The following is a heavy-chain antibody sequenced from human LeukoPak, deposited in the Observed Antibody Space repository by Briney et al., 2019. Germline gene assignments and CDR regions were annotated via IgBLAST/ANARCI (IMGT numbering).Heavy chain of an antibody. D-gene: IGHD1-7*01. Sequence: GGSLRLSCAASGFTFSDYYMTWIRQAPGKGLEWVSYISSSGSTLYYADSVEGRFTISRDNAKNSLYLQMNSLRAEDTAVYYCARDGRVGTTADAFDIWGQGTMVTVSS. CDR3: ARDGRVGTTADAFDI. CDR2: ISSSGSTL. V-gene: IGHV3-11*01. J-gene: IGHJ3*02. CDR1: GFTFSDYY.